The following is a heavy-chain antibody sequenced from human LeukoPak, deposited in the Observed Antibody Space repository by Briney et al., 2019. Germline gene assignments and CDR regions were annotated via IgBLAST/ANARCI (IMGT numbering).Heavy chain of an antibody. D-gene: IGHD3-10*01. CDR2: ISYDGSNK. J-gene: IGHJ6*02. CDR1: GFTFSSYG. Sequence: EPGRSLRLSCAASGFTFSSYGMHWVRQAPGKGLGWVAAISYDGSNKYYADSVKGRFTISRDNSKNTLYLQMNSLRAEDTAVYYCAKALRFGDEYYYYYYGMDVWGQGTTVTVSS. CDR3: AKALRFGDEYYYYYYGMDV. V-gene: IGHV3-30*18.